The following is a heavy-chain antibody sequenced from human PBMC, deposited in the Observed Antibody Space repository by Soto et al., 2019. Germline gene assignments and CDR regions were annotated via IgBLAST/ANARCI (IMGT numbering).Heavy chain of an antibody. Sequence: QVQLVQSGAEVKKPGSSVKVSCKASGDTFNSYAISWVRQAPGQGLEWMGGIIRIFGTADYAQKFQGRVTITADEATSTAYMELSSLRSEHTAVYYCARNPMTTVTTIYYYGMDVWGQGTTVTVSS. J-gene: IGHJ6*02. V-gene: IGHV1-69*12. CDR3: ARNPMTTVTTIYYYGMDV. CDR2: IIRIFGTA. CDR1: GDTFNSYA. D-gene: IGHD4-17*01.